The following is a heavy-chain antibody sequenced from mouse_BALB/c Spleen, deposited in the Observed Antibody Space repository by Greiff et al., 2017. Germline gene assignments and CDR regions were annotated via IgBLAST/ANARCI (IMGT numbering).Heavy chain of an antibody. J-gene: IGHJ4*01. D-gene: IGHD1-1*01. V-gene: IGHV5-9-4*01. CDR3: AREITTVPFGY. Sequence: EVKLVESGGGLVKPGGSLKLSCAASGFTFSSYAMSWVRQSPEKRLEWVAEISSGGSYTYYPDTVTGRFTISRDNAKNTLYLEMSSLRSEDTAMYYCAREITTVPFGYWGQGTSVTVSS. CDR2: ISSGGSYT. CDR1: GFTFSSYA.